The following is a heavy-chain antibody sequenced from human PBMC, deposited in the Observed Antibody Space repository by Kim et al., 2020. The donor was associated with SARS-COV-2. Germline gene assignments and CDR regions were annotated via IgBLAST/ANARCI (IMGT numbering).Heavy chain of an antibody. J-gene: IGHJ5*02. CDR3: AKSIEDWFDP. D-gene: IGHD2-21*01. V-gene: IGHV4-31*02. CDR2: ST. Sequence: STYYNPSLKSRVTISVDTSKNQFSLKLGSVTAADTAVYYCAKSIEDWFDPWGQGTLVTVSS.